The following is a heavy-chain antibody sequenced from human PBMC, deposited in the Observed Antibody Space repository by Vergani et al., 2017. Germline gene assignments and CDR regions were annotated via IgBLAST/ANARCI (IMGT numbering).Heavy chain of an antibody. J-gene: IGHJ4*02. CDR1: GFTFSSYS. CDR2: ISSSSSYI. V-gene: IGHV3-21*01. Sequence: EVQLVESGGGLVKPGGSLRLSCAASGFTFSSYSMNWVRPAPGKGLEWVSSISSSSSYIYYADSVKGRFTISRDNAKNSLYQQMNSLRAEDTAVYYCAGDPCSKVFTFDYWGQGTLVTVSS. CDR3: AGDPCSKVFTFDY. D-gene: IGHD5/OR15-5a*01.